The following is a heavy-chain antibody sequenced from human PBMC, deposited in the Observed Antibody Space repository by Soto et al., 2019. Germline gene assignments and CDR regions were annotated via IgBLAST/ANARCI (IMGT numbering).Heavy chain of an antibody. CDR1: GFTFSSCG. V-gene: IGHV3-30*18. CDR3: AKAPSGSRYYYYGMDV. J-gene: IGHJ6*02. Sequence: QVQLVESGGGVVQPGRSLRLSCVASGFTFSSCGMHWVRQAPGKGLEWLAVISFDGGNQYYAGSVKGRFTISRDNTKNTLYLQINILRPEDTAVYYCAKAPSGSRYYYYGMDVWVQGTTVTVSS. D-gene: IGHD3-10*01. CDR2: ISFDGGNQ.